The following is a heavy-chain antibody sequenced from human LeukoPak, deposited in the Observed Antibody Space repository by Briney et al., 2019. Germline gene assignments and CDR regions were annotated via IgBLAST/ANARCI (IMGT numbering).Heavy chain of an antibody. CDR3: AREDYYDMGV. J-gene: IGHJ6*03. CDR2: IYYSGST. Sequence: SQTMSLTCTVAGGSISSYYWSWIRQPPGKGLEWIGYIYYSGSTNYNPSLKSRVTISVDTSKNQFSLKLSSVTAEDRPVYYCAREDYYDMGVWGKGTTVTVSS. CDR1: GGSISSYY. V-gene: IGHV4-59*01.